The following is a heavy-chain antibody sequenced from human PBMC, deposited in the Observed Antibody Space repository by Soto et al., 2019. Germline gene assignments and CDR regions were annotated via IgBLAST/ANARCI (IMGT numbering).Heavy chain of an antibody. CDR1: GFTFSSYG. CDR3: AKDTGRYYYDSSGYYNY. J-gene: IGHJ4*02. V-gene: IGHV3-30*18. CDR2: ISYDGSNK. Sequence: QVPLVESGGGVVQPGRSLRLSCAASGFTFSSYGMHWVRQAPGKGLEWVAVISYDGSNKYYADSVKGRFTISRDNSKNTLYLQMNSLRAEDTAVYYCAKDTGRYYYDSSGYYNYWGQGTLVTVSS. D-gene: IGHD3-22*01.